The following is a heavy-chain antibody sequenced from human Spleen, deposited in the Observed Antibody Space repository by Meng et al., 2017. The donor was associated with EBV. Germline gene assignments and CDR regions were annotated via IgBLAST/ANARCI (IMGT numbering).Heavy chain of an antibody. CDR2: IYAGDGST. CDR1: GYTFSNYA. V-gene: IGHV1-3*01. CDR3: ASYTSKGYAIDY. J-gene: IGHJ4*02. Sequence: QLVQSWAEFKRPGASVKLSCKASGYTFSNYAIHWVRQAPGQRLEWMGWIYAGDGSTKYSQRLQDRVTITRDTSASTSYMELSSLGSEDTAVYYCASYTSKGYAIDYWGRGTLVTVSS. D-gene: IGHD5-12*01.